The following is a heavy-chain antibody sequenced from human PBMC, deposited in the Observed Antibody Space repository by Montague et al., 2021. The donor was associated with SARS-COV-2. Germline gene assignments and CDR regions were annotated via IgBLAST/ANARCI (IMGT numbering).Heavy chain of an antibody. J-gene: IGHJ4*02. D-gene: IGHD1-26*01. CDR2: TYYTGST. V-gene: IGHV4-59*01. CDR1: GGSISTYY. CDR3: ARVGWELRVGDYYFDY. Sequence: SETLSLTCSVSGGSISTYYWSCFRQPPGKELVWFVNTYYTGSTNYNSSXXSRLTISVDTSENKFSLNLTSVTPADTAAYYCARVGWELRVGDYYFDYWGQGALVTVSS.